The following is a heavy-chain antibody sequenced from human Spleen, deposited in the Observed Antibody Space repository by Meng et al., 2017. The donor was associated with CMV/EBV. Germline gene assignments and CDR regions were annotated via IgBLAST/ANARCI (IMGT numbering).Heavy chain of an antibody. CDR2: ISSSSYYI. V-gene: IGHV3-21*01. CDR3: AREEGVAGTPFDY. D-gene: IGHD6-19*01. Sequence: ASGFTFSSYSMNWVRQAPGKGLEWVSSISSSSYYIYYADSVKGRFTISRDNAKNSLYLQMNSLRAEDTAVYYCAREEGVAGTPFDYWGQGTLVTVSS. J-gene: IGHJ4*02. CDR1: GFTFSSYS.